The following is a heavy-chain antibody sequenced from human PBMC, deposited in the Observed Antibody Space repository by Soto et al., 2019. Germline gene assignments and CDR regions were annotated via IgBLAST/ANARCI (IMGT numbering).Heavy chain of an antibody. CDR1: GGSMTNYY. J-gene: IGHJ4*02. V-gene: IGHV4-4*07. CDR3: VREGDYSDNNGYPLFDY. D-gene: IGHD3-22*01. CDR2: IFGIGYT. Sequence: QVQLQESGPRLVKPSETLSLTCTESGGSMTNYYWAWIRQPAGKGLEWIGRIFGIGYTNYNPSLKSRVILSVDTSKSQFSLKLTSVTAADTAVYYCVREGDYSDNNGYPLFDYWGQGTLVSVSS.